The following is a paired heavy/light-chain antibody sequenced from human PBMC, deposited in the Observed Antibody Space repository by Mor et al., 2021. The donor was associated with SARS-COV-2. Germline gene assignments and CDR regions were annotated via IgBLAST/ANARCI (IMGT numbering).Light chain of an antibody. J-gene: IGKJ2*01. CDR1: QTIGFY. Sequence: DIQMTQSPSSLSVSLGGSVTITCRASQTIGFYLNWYQQRSGQAPTLLIYGASTLQSGVPARFSGSGSGRDFTLTISSLQPEDFATYYCQQTYSSLYTFGQGTNLEI. CDR2: GAS. CDR3: QQTYSSLYT. V-gene: IGKV1-39*01.
Heavy chain of an antibody. Sequence: QVQLVESGGGVVQPGRSLRLSCAASGFTFSSYGMHWVRQAPGKGLEWVAVIWYDGSNKYYADSVKGRFTISRDNSKNTLYLQMNSLRAEDTAVYYCARDQKMQGLNYYYYYGMDVWGQGTTVTVSS. CDR3: ARDQKMQGLNYYYYYGMDV. V-gene: IGHV3-33*01. D-gene: IGHD6-19*01. CDR2: IWYDGSNK. CDR1: GFTFSSYG. J-gene: IGHJ6*02.